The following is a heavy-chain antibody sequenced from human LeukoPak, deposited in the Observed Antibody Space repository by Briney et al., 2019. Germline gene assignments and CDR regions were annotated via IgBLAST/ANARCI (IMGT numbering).Heavy chain of an antibody. CDR1: GVTVSRYS. J-gene: IGHJ4*02. CDR2: ISSSSSYI. V-gene: IGHV3-21*01. D-gene: IGHD2-15*01. Sequence: PGGTLRLSCAASGVTVSRYSMNWVRQAPGKGLEWVSSISSSSSYIYSADSVKGRFTISRDNAKKSLYLQMNSLRAEDTAVYYCARDGGYCNGGSCLGYWGQGTLVTVSS. CDR3: ARDGGYCNGGSCLGY.